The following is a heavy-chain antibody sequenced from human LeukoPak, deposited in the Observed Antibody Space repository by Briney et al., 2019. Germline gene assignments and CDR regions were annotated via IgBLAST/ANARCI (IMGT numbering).Heavy chain of an antibody. CDR3: AKDRGGSSQLGDAFDV. CDR2: ISYSSGSI. J-gene: IGHJ3*01. D-gene: IGHD2-15*01. V-gene: IGHV3-9*01. CDR1: GFTFDEYA. Sequence: GRSLRLSCAASGFTFDEYAMHWVRQAPGKGLEWVSGISYSSGSIGYVDSVKGRFTISRDNAKNPLYLQMNSLRAEDTALYYCAKDRGGSSQLGDAFDVWGQGTMVSVSS.